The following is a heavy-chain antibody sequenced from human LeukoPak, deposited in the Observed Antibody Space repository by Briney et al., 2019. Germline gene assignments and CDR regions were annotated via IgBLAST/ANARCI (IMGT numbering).Heavy chain of an antibody. CDR3: ARTAARRFDY. V-gene: IGHV1-3*01. CDR2: INAGNGNT. J-gene: IGHJ4*02. Sequence: ASVKVSCKASGYTFTSYAMHWVRQAPGQRLEWMGWINAGNGNTKYSQKFQGRVTITRDTSASTVYMELSSQRSDDTAVYYCARTAARRFDYWGQGTLVTVSS. D-gene: IGHD6-6*01. CDR1: GYTFTSYA.